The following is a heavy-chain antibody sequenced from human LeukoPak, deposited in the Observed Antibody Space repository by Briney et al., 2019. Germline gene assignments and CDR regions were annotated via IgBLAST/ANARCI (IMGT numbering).Heavy chain of an antibody. CDR1: SYHFTSYG. CDR3: NTGGYYQH. V-gene: IGHV1-18*01. CDR2: ISAHNGNT. Sequence: ASVKVSCKASSYHFTSYGISWVRQAPGQGLEWMGWISAHNGNTNYAQKLQGRVTMTTDTSTSTAYMELRSLRSDDTAVFYCNTGGYYQHWGQGTLVTVSS. D-gene: IGHD3-22*01. J-gene: IGHJ1*01.